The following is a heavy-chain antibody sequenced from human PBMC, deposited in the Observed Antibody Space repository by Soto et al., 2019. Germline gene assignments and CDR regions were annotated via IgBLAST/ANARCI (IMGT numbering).Heavy chain of an antibody. Sequence: QVQLVQSGAEVKKPGSSVKVSCKASGGTFSSYAISWVRQAPGQGLEWMGGIIPIFGTANYAQKFQGSVTITADESTSTAYMEQSSLRSENTAISYCAKLITGTTMLCYWGQGTLVTVSS. CDR2: IIPIFGTA. V-gene: IGHV1-69*12. CDR1: GGTFSSYA. CDR3: AKLITGTTMLCY. D-gene: IGHD1-7*01. J-gene: IGHJ4*02.